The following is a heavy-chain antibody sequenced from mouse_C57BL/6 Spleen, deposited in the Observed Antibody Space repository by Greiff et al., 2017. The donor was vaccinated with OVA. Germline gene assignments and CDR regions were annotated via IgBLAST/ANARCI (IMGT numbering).Heavy chain of an antibody. CDR3: TRTTTAQAPWFAY. J-gene: IGHJ3*01. Sequence: QVQLKESGAELVRPGASVTLSCKASGYTFTDYEMHWVKQTPVHGLEWIGAIDPETGGTAYNQKFKGKAILTADKSSSTAYMELRSLTSEYSAVYYCTRTTTAQAPWFAYWGQGTLVTVSA. V-gene: IGHV1-15*01. D-gene: IGHD3-2*02. CDR2: IDPETGGT. CDR1: GYTFTDYE.